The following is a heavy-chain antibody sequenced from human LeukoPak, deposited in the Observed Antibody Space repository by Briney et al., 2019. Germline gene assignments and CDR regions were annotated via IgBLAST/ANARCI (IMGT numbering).Heavy chain of an antibody. V-gene: IGHV3-30*02. CDR1: GLTFSSYG. CDR3: ARDLSGSPEEYFDY. Sequence: GGSLRLSCAASGLTFSSYGMHWVRQAPGKGLEWVAFIRYDGSNKYYADSVKGRFTISRDNSKNTLYLQMNSLRAEDTAVYYCARDLSGSPEEYFDYWGQGTLVTVSS. J-gene: IGHJ4*02. CDR2: IRYDGSNK. D-gene: IGHD2-15*01.